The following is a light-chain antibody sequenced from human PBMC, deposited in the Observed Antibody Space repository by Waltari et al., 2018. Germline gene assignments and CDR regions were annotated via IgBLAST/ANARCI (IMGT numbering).Light chain of an antibody. CDR1: RGISNS. Sequence: DIQMTQSPSSLAVSVGDRVTITCRASRGISNSLAWYQQKPGEAPKLLLYAASRLESGVPSRFSGSGSGTDYTLTISSLRPEDSATYYCQQYYITPLYTFGQGTKLEIK. J-gene: IGKJ2*01. V-gene: IGKV1-NL1*01. CDR3: QQYYITPLYT. CDR2: AAS.